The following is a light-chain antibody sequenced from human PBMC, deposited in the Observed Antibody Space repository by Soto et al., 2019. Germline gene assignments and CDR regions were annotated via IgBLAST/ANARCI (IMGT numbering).Light chain of an antibody. CDR1: SSDVGGYNY. J-gene: IGLJ1*01. V-gene: IGLV2-14*01. CDR3: SSYTSSSTPSDV. CDR2: EVS. Sequence: QSALTQPASVSGSPGQSITISCTGTSSDVGGYNYVSWYQQHPGTAPKLMIYEVSNRPSGVSNRFSGSKSGNTASLTISGLQAEDEADYYCSSYTSSSTPSDVFGTVTKV.